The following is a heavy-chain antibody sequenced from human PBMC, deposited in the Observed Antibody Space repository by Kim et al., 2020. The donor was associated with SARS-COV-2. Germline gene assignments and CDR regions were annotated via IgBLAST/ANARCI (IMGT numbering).Heavy chain of an antibody. D-gene: IGHD1-26*01. Sequence: KKYYADSVKGRFTISRDNSKNTLCLQMNSLRGEDTAVYYCATGGGYYIDHWGQGTVVTVSS. J-gene: IGHJ4*02. V-gene: IGHV3-33*01. CDR2: KK. CDR3: ATGGGYYIDH.